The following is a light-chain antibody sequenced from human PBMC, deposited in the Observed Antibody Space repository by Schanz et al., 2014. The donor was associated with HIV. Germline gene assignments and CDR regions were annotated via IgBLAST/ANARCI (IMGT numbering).Light chain of an antibody. V-gene: IGLV2-14*03. J-gene: IGLJ1*01. CDR1: SGDVGSYNY. CDR2: DVS. CDR3: SSYSSESSPYV. Sequence: QSALTQPASVSGSPGQSISISCTGTSGDVGSYNYVSWYQQHPGKAPKLMIYDVSNRPSGVSSRFSGSKSGNTASLTVSGLQAEDEADYYCSSYSSESSPYVFGTGTKLTVL.